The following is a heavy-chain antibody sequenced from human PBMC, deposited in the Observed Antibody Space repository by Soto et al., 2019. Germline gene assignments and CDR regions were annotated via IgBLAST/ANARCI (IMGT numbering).Heavy chain of an antibody. J-gene: IGHJ6*03. D-gene: IGHD3-10*01. CDR2: IYYSGST. Sequence: SETLSLTCTVSGGSISSSSYYWGWIRQPPGKGLEWIGSIYYSGSTYYNPSLKSRVTISVDTSKNQFSLKLSSVTAADTAVYYFWGNLGEEFSGSYYYYMDVWGKGTTVTVSS. CDR1: GGSISSSSYY. V-gene: IGHV4-39*01. CDR3: WGNLGEEFSGSYYYYMDV.